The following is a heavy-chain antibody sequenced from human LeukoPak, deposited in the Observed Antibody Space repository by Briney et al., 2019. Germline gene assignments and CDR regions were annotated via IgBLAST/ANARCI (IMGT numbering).Heavy chain of an antibody. V-gene: IGHV4-4*07. D-gene: IGHD3/OR15-3a*01. Sequence: KPSETLSLTCTVSGGSISSYYWSWIRQPAGKGLEWIGRIYSSGSTNHNPSLKGRVTMSVDTSQNQFSLRLSSVTAADTAVYYCARDGGFLDAFGFGDIWGQGTMVTVSS. CDR2: IYSSGST. CDR1: GGSISSYY. J-gene: IGHJ3*02. CDR3: ARDGGFLDAFGFGDI.